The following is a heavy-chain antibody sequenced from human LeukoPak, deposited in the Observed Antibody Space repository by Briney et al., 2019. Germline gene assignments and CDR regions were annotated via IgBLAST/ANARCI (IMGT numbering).Heavy chain of an antibody. D-gene: IGHD6-13*01. J-gene: IGHJ2*01. V-gene: IGHV3-21*01. CDR2: ISSSNRYI. CDR3: ARGEAGYWYFDL. Sequence: GGSLRLSCAASGFTFSSYSINWVRQAPGKGLEWVSSISSSNRYIYYADSVKGRFTISRDNAKNSLYLQMNSLRAEDTAVYYCARGEAGYWYFDLWGRGTLVTVSS. CDR1: GFTFSSYS.